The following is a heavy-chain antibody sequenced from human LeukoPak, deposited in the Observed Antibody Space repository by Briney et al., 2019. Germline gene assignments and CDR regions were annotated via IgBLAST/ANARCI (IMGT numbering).Heavy chain of an antibody. Sequence: ASVKVSCKASGYTFTGYYMHWVRQAPGQGLEWMGWINPNSGGTNYAQKFQGWVTMTRDTSISTAYMELSRLRSDDTAVYYCARSLVPATAHFDYWGQGTLVTVSS. CDR2: INPNSGGT. CDR1: GYTFTGYY. CDR3: ARSLVPATAHFDY. D-gene: IGHD2-2*01. J-gene: IGHJ4*02. V-gene: IGHV1-2*04.